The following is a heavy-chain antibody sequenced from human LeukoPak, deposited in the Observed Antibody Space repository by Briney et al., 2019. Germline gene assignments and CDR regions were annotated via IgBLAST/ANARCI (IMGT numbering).Heavy chain of an antibody. V-gene: IGHV2-5*01. D-gene: IGHD6-6*01. CDR2: IFWTDEK. CDR1: GFSLKTREMG. J-gene: IGHJ5*01. Sequence: SGPTLVNPTQTLTLTCTISGFSLKTREMGVSWIRQPPGKALEWLALIFWTDEKHYSPSLESRLTITKDTSKNQVVLTMTNMDPVDTATYYCAHRPIAGRPFDSWGQGTLVTVSS. CDR3: AHRPIAGRPFDS.